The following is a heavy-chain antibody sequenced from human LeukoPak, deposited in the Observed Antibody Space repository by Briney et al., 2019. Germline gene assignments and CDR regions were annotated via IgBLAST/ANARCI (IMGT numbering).Heavy chain of an antibody. Sequence: QAGGSLRLSCAASGFTFSSYAMSWVRQAPGKGLEWVSAISGSGGSTYYADSGKGRFTISRDNSKNTLYLQMNSLRAEDTAVYYCAKDGVLRYFDWLSKAPFDYWGQGTLVTVSS. J-gene: IGHJ4*02. V-gene: IGHV3-23*01. CDR3: AKDGVLRYFDWLSKAPFDY. CDR2: ISGSGGST. D-gene: IGHD3-9*01. CDR1: GFTFSSYA.